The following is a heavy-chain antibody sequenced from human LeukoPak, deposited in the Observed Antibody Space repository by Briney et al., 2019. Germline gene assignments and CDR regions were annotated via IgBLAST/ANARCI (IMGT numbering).Heavy chain of an antibody. D-gene: IGHD3-22*01. V-gene: IGHV3-7*03. J-gene: IGHJ4*02. CDR2: IKQYGSEK. CDR3: ARTPYYYDSSGYYYERSLDY. CDR1: GFTFSSYW. Sequence: GGSLRLSCAASGFTFSSYWMSWVRQAPGKGLEWVANIKQYGSEKYYVDSVKGRFTISRDNSKNTLYLQMNSLRAEDTAVYYCARTPYYYDSSGYYYERSLDYWGQGTLVTVSS.